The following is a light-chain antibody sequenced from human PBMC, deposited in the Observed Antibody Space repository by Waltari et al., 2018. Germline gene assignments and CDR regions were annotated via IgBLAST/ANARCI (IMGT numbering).Light chain of an antibody. Sequence: DSLMTQSPSSLSASVGDRITITCRAGQSISIFLNWYHQKPGKAPKLLISDASTLQSGVLSRFSGSGSGTDFTLTIISLQPDDFGNYYCQQSYKLPPTFGLGTKVEI. CDR2: DAS. V-gene: IGKV1-39*01. CDR3: QQSYKLPPT. J-gene: IGKJ1*01. CDR1: QSISIF.